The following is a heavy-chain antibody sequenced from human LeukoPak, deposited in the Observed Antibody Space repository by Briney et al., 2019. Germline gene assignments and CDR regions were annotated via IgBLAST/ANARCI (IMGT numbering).Heavy chain of an antibody. CDR1: GYTFTSYY. CDR3: ARSSSWLNVYHFYGMDV. J-gene: IGHJ6*02. D-gene: IGHD5-24*01. Sequence: GASVKVSCKASGYTFTSYYMHWVRQAPGQGLEWMGIINPSGGSTSYAQKFQGRVTMTRNTSISTAYMELSSLRSEDTAVYYCARSSSWLNVYHFYGMDVWGQGTTVTVSS. V-gene: IGHV1-46*01. CDR2: INPSGGST.